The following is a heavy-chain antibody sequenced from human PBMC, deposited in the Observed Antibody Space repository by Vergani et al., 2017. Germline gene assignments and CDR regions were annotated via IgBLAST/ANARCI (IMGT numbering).Heavy chain of an antibody. CDR2: INPSGGST. D-gene: IGHD4-17*01. V-gene: IGHV1-46*01. CDR3: ARDFLIESVTAYYYYGMDV. J-gene: IGHJ6*02. Sequence: QVQLVQSGAEVKKPGASVKVSCKASGYTFTSYYMHWVRQAPGQGLEWMGIINPSGGSTSYAQKIQGRVTMTRDTSTSTVYMELSSLRSEDTAVYYCARDFLIESVTAYYYYGMDVWGQGTTVTVSS. CDR1: GYTFTSYY.